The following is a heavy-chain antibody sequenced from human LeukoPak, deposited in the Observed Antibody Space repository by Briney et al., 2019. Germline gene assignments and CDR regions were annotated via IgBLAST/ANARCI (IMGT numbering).Heavy chain of an antibody. CDR2: INSDGSST. V-gene: IGHV3-74*01. CDR3: ARVTDDFWSGYYLSGRSLDY. CDR1: GFTFSSYW. Sequence: GGSLRLSCAASGFTFSSYWMHWVRQAPGKGLVWVSRINSDGSSTSYADSVKGRFTISRDNAKNTLYLQMNSLRAEDTAVYYCARVTDDFWSGYYLSGRSLDYWGQGTLVTVSS. D-gene: IGHD3-3*01. J-gene: IGHJ4*02.